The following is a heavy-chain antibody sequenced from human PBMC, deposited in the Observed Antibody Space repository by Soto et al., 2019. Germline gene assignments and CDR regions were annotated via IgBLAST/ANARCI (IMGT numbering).Heavy chain of an antibody. D-gene: IGHD6-19*01. CDR3: VTVAAPAPDYYYGTDV. J-gene: IGHJ6*04. CDR1: GFTFSSYA. CDR2: ISGSGGST. V-gene: IGHV3-23*01. Sequence: SGGSLRLSCAASGFTFSSYAMSWVRQAPGKGLEWVSAISGSGGSTYYADSVKGRFTISRDNSKNTLYLQMNSLRAEDTAVYYCVTVAAPAPDYYYGTDVWGKGTTVTVSS.